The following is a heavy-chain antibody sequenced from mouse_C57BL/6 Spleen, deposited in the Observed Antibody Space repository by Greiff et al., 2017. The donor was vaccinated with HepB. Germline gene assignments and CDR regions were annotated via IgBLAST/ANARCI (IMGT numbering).Heavy chain of an antibody. J-gene: IGHJ1*03. CDR2: IYYSGTI. CDR1: GISITTGNYR. V-gene: IGHV3-5*01. CDR3: AREDGGWYFDV. Sequence: EVKLQESGPGLVKPSQTVFLTCTVTGISITTGNYRWSWIRQFPGNKLEWIGYIYYSGTITYNPSLTSRTTITRDTPKNQFFLEMNSLTAEDTATYYCAREDGGWYFDVWGTGTTVTVSS.